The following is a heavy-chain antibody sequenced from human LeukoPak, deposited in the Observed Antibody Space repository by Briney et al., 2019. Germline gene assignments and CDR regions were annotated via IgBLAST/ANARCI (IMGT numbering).Heavy chain of an antibody. J-gene: IGHJ5*02. CDR1: GGSISSYY. CDR3: ARRLRLDWFDP. CDR2: IYYSGST. Sequence: PSETLSLTCTVSGGSISSYYWSWIRQPPGKGLEWIGYIYYSGSTNYNPSLKSRVTISVDTSKNQFSLKLGSVTAADTAVYYCARRLRLDWFDPWGQGTLVTVSS. D-gene: IGHD6-19*01. V-gene: IGHV4-59*08.